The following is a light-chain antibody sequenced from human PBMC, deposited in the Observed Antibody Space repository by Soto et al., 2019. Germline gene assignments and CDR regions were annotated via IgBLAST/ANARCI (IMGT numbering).Light chain of an antibody. CDR3: QQYGSSLFT. V-gene: IGKV3-20*01. Sequence: EIVLTQSPGTLSLSPGERATLSCRASHSVSSSYLAWYQQKPGQAPRLLIYGASSRATGIPDRFSGSGSGTDFTLTISRLEPEDFAVYYCQQYGSSLFTFGPGTKVDI. J-gene: IGKJ3*01. CDR1: HSVSSSY. CDR2: GAS.